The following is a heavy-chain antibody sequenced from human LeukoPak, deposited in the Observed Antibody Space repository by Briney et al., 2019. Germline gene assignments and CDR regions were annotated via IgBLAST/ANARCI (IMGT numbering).Heavy chain of an antibody. J-gene: IGHJ5*02. CDR2: IIPIFGTA. CDR1: GGTFSSYA. CDR3: ARGGKGSLNWFDP. Sequence: SVKVSCKASGGTFSSYAISWVRQAPGQGLEWMGGIIPIFGTANYAQKFQGRVTITTDESTSTAYMELSSLRSEDTAVYYCARGGKGSLNWFDPWGQGTLVTVSS. V-gene: IGHV1-69*05. D-gene: IGHD3-16*01.